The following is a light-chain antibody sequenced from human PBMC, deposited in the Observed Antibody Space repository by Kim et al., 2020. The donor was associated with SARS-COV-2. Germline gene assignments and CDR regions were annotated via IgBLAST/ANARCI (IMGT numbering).Light chain of an antibody. CDR2: DVN. J-gene: IGLJ3*02. CDR1: SSDVGGYIR. CDR3: SSFTTIGTWV. Sequence: GQSGTIACTGPSSDVGGYIRVSRYQQHPGKAPKLIIYDVNKRPSGASDRFSGSKSANTASLTISGLQAEDEAEYYCSSFTTIGTWVFGGGTQLTVL. V-gene: IGLV2-14*04.